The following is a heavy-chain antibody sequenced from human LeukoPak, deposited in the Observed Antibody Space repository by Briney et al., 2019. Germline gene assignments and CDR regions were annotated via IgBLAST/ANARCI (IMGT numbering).Heavy chain of an antibody. J-gene: IGHJ4*02. Sequence: PGGSLRLSCAASGFTFSDHHMDWVRQAPGKGLEWVGRIRDKADSYTTEYAASVKGRFTTSRDDSKNSLSLQMNSLKTEDTAVYYCAAVRGVMGYWGQGTLVTVSS. D-gene: IGHD3-10*02. CDR2: IRDKADSYTT. CDR1: GFTFSDHH. CDR3: AAVRGVMGY. V-gene: IGHV3-72*01.